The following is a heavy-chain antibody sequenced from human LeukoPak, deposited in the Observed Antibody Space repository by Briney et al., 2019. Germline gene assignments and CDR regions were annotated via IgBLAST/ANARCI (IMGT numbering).Heavy chain of an antibody. D-gene: IGHD6-19*01. Sequence: SETLSLTCSASGASTSSRYWSWVRQSPGRTLEWIGHIYNGRNTKYNPSLTSRVTISVDTSKNQFSLRMTSVTAADTAIYYCAQTTGWPGFDFWGPGALVTVSS. CDR2: IYNGRNT. CDR3: AQTTGWPGFDF. V-gene: IGHV4-59*08. CDR1: GASTSSRY. J-gene: IGHJ4*02.